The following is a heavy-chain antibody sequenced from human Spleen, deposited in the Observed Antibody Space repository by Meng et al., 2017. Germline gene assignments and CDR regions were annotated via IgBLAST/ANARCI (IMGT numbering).Heavy chain of an antibody. CDR2: INHSGST. J-gene: IGHJ4*02. V-gene: IGHV4-34*01. D-gene: IGHD4-11*01. Sequence: VRLQQWGVGLLKPSGTLSLTCVVSGGSFSDYYWSWIRQPPGKGLEWIGEINHSGSTNYNPSLESRATISVDTSQNNLSLKLSSVTAADSAVYYCARGPTTMAHDFDYWGQGTLVTVFS. CDR3: ARGPTTMAHDFDY. CDR1: GGSFSDYY.